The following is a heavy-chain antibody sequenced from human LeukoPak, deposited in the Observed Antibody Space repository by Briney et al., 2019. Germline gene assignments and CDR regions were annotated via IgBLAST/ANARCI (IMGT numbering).Heavy chain of an antibody. D-gene: IGHD3-3*01. CDR1: GYTFTGYY. Sequence: ASVKVSCKASGYTFTGYYMHWVRQAPGQGIEWMGWINPNSGDTHYAQKFQGRVTMTRDTSITTAYMDLSRLRSDDTAVYYCARVRSNYDFWSGYSHAFDIWGQGTMVTVSS. V-gene: IGHV1-2*02. J-gene: IGHJ3*02. CDR3: ARVRSNYDFWSGYSHAFDI. CDR2: INPNSGDT.